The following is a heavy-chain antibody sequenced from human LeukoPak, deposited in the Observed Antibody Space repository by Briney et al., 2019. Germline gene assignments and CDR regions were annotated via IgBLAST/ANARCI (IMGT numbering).Heavy chain of an antibody. CDR3: TRDRSRAEDD. V-gene: IGHV3-7*01. D-gene: IGHD1-14*01. CDR2: INQGGSDK. Sequence: PGGSLGLSCAASGFTFSGHWMSWVRQAPGKGLEWVANINQGGSDKYYVDSVKGRFTISRDNANNLLYLQMNSLRGGDTAVYYCTRDRSRAEDDWGQGTLVTVSS. J-gene: IGHJ4*02. CDR1: GFTFSGHW.